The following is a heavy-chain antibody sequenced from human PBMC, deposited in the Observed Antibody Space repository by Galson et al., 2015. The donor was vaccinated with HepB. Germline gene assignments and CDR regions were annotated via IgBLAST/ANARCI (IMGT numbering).Heavy chain of an antibody. J-gene: IGHJ3*02. Sequence: SETLSLTCTVSGGSISSSSYYWGWIRQPPGKGLEWIGSIYYSGSTYYNPSLKSRVTISVDTSKNQFSLKLSSVTAADTAVYYCARDQIAEYYDFWSGYPKPHDAFDIWGQGTMVTVSS. D-gene: IGHD3-3*01. CDR3: ARDQIAEYYDFWSGYPKPHDAFDI. CDR1: GGSISSSSYY. V-gene: IGHV4-39*07. CDR2: IYYSGST.